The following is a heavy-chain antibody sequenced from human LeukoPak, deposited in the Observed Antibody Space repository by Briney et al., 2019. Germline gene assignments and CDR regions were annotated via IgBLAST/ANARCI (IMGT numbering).Heavy chain of an antibody. CDR2: IWPGDSVS. J-gene: IGHJ6*03. V-gene: IGHV5-51*01. CDR3: ARHEAAYYYMDV. D-gene: IGHD6-13*01. Sequence: GESLKISCKASGYDFAYFWIGWVRQMPGKGLEWMGIIWPGDSVSKYNPSCQGQVTISADKSISTAYLQWNSLKASDTAIYYCARHEAAYYYMDVWGKGTTVTVSS. CDR1: GYDFAYFW.